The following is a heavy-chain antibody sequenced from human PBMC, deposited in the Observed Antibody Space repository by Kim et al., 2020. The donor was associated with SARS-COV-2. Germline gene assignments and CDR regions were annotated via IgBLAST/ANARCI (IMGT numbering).Heavy chain of an antibody. CDR1: GFTFSSYS. CDR3: AKVRLNTAMVGWFDP. D-gene: IGHD5-18*01. V-gene: IGHV3-21*01. Sequence: GGSLRLSCAASGFTFSSYSMNWVRQAPGKGLEWVSSISSSSSYIYYADSVKGRFTISRDNAKNSLYLQMNSLRAEDTAVYYCAKVRLNTAMVGWFDPWGQGTLVTVSS. J-gene: IGHJ5*02. CDR2: ISSSSSYI.